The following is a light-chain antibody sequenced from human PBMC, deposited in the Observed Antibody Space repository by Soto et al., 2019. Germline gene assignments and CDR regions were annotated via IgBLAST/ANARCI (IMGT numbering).Light chain of an antibody. Sequence: DIQMTQSPSTLSASVRDGVTITCRASQNIGSWLAWYQQKPGEAPKLLISKATNLQSGVPSRFSGSGSGTDFSLTISSLQPVDSATYFCQQYNDFQYSFGPGTKLDI. CDR1: QNIGSW. V-gene: IGKV1-5*03. CDR2: KAT. CDR3: QQYNDFQYS. J-gene: IGKJ2*01.